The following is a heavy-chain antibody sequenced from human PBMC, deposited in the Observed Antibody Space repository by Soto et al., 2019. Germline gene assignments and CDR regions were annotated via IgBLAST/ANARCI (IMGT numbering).Heavy chain of an antibody. CDR2: IIPILGIA. V-gene: IGHV1-69*02. Sequence: SVKVSCKASGGTFSSYTISWVRQAPGQGLEWMGRIIPILGIANYAQKFQGRVTITADKSTSTACMELSSLRSEDTAVYYCARGANFWSGLQHHYYMDVWGKGTTVTVSS. D-gene: IGHD3-3*01. CDR3: ARGANFWSGLQHHYYMDV. J-gene: IGHJ6*03. CDR1: GGTFSSYT.